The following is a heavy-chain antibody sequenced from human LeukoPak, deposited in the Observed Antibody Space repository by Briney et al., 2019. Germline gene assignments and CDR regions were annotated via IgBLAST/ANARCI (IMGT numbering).Heavy chain of an antibody. CDR1: GFTFGDYY. CDR3: AREGSSGYYYDY. Sequence: AGGSLRLSCAASGFTFGDYYMSWIRQAPGKGLEWVSYISSSGSTIYYADSVKGRFTISRDNAKNSLYLQMNSLRAEDTAVYYCAREGSSGYYYDYWGQGTLVTVSS. D-gene: IGHD3-22*01. CDR2: ISSSGSTI. J-gene: IGHJ4*02. V-gene: IGHV3-11*01.